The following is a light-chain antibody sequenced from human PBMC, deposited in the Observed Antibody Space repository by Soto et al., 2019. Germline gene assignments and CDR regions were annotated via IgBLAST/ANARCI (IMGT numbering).Light chain of an antibody. V-gene: IGKV3-11*01. J-gene: IGKJ4*01. CDR3: QQRCRWPT. CDR1: QSLDTY. CDR2: DAS. Sequence: EIVLTQSPATLSLSPGERATLSCRARQSLDTYLAWYQHKPGQPPSLLIYDASTRATDIPARFSGSGSGTDFTRTIIGLQPEDFAVYYCQQRCRWPTFGGGTKVEIK.